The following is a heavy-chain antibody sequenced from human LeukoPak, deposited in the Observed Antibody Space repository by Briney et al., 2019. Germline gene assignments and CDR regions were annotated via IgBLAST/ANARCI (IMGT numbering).Heavy chain of an antibody. Sequence: PSETLSLTCTVSGGSISSISYYWGWIRQPPGKGLEWIGSLYYSGSTYYNPSLKSRVTISVGTSKNQISLKMSSVTAADTAVYYCARGAGIYVWGSYRTPFDYWGQGTLVTVSS. D-gene: IGHD3-16*02. CDR1: GGSISSISYY. CDR3: ARGAGIYVWGSYRTPFDY. V-gene: IGHV4-39*01. J-gene: IGHJ4*02. CDR2: LYYSGST.